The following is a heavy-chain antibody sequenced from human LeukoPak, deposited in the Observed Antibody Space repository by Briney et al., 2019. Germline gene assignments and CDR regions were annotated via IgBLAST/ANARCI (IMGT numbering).Heavy chain of an antibody. Sequence: GGSLRLSCAASGFTFSTYEMNWVRQAPGKGLEWVSYISTTGSTIYYADSVKGRFTISRDNAKNSLYLQMNSLRAEDTAVYYRARGTGYCLDPWGQGTLVTVSS. CDR1: GFTFSTYE. V-gene: IGHV3-48*03. J-gene: IGHJ5*02. D-gene: IGHD2-2*03. CDR2: ISTTGSTI. CDR3: ARGTGYCLDP.